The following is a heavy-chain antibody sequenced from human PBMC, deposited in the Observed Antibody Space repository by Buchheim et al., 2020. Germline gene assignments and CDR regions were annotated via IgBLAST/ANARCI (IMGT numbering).Heavy chain of an antibody. J-gene: IGHJ4*02. CDR3: AGGYSYGPSLVY. D-gene: IGHD5-18*01. V-gene: IGHV3-30*03. CDR2: ISYDGSNK. CDR1: GFTFSSYG. Sequence: QVQLVESRGGVVQPGRSLRLSCAASGFTFSSYGMHWVRQAPGKGLEWVAVISYDGSNKYYADSVKGRFTISRDNSKNTLYLQMNSLRAEDTAVYYCAGGYSYGPSLVYWGQGTL.